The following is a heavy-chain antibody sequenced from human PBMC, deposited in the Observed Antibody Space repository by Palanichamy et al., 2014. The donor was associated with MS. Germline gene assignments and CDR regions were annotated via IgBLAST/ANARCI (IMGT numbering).Heavy chain of an antibody. CDR1: GFTFSNYA. V-gene: IGHV3-23*04. CDR3: AKSGQPIIAPSSEW. D-gene: IGHD6-13*01. J-gene: IGHJ4*02. CDR2: ISGSGGST. Sequence: EVQLEEVWGRAWYSLGGPVRLSCAASGFTFSNYAMSWVRQAPGKGLEWVSAISGSGGSTYYAASVKGRFTISRDNSKNTLYLQMKSLRAEDTAVYYCAKSGQPIIAPSSEWWGQGSLVTVSS.